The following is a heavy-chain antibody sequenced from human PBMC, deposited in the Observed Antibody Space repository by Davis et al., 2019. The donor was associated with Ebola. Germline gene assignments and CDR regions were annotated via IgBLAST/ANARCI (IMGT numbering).Heavy chain of an antibody. D-gene: IGHD2-15*01. CDR2: VYSSGGT. V-gene: IGHV4-59*13. CDR1: GFTFSDYY. J-gene: IGHJ4*02. Sequence: ESLKISCAASGFTFSDYYMSWIRQPPGKGLEWIGYVYSSGGTEYTPSLRSRVTMSVDTSKSQFSLKLSAVTAADTAVYYCARTDRFCSGGSCYSGDDFDYWGQGTLVTVSS. CDR3: ARTDRFCSGGSCYSGDDFDY.